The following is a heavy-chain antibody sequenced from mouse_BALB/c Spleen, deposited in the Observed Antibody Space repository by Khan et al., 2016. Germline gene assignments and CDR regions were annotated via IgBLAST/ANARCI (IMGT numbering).Heavy chain of an antibody. D-gene: IGHD2-3*01. Sequence: QVQLQQSGAELARPGASVKMSCKASGYTFTSYTMFWVKQRPGQGLEWLGYVNPSNDYTDYNQKFKDKATLTADKSSSTAYMQLNSLTSEDSAVYYCAREGWLLGFFDYWGQGTTHTVSS. CDR2: VNPSNDYT. CDR3: AREGWLLGFFDY. CDR1: GYTFTSYT. J-gene: IGHJ2*01. V-gene: IGHV1-4*01.